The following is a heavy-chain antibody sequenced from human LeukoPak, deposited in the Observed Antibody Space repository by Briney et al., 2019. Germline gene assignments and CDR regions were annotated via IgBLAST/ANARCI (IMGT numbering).Heavy chain of an antibody. Sequence: PSETLSLTCTVSGGSISSYYWSWIRQPPGKGLEWIAYIYYSGSTNSNPSLKSRVTISVDTSKNQFSLKLRSVTAADTAVYYCSGSYYVEYFDYWGQGALVTVSS. CDR2: IYYSGST. V-gene: IGHV4-59*01. J-gene: IGHJ4*02. D-gene: IGHD1-26*01. CDR1: GGSISSYY. CDR3: SGSYYVEYFDY.